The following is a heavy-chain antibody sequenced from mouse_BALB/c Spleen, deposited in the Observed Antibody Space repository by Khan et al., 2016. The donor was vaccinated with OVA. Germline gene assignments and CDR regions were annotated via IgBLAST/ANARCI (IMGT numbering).Heavy chain of an antibody. CDR3: TRGNYYGYAMDY. J-gene: IGHJ4*01. V-gene: IGHV3-2*02. CDR2: IRYSHST. CDR1: GYSITSNYA. D-gene: IGHD1-1*01. Sequence: EVQLQESGPGLVKPSQSLSLTCTVTGYSITSNYAWNWIRQFPGNLLEWMGYIRYSHSTSYNPSLKSRISITRVTSKNQFFLQLNSITTEDTATYYCTRGNYYGYAMDYWGQGTSVTVSS.